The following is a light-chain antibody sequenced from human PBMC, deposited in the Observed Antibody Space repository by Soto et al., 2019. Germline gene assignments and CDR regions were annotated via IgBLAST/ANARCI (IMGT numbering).Light chain of an antibody. V-gene: IGKV3-11*01. CDR2: DAS. CDR1: QSVSSY. CDR3: QQRSNRPSWT. J-gene: IGKJ1*01. Sequence: EIVLTQSPATLSLSPGERATLSCRASQSVSSYLAWYQQKPGQAHRLLIYDASNRATGIPARFSGSGSGTEFTRTISRLAPEDFAVYYCQQRSNRPSWTFGQGTKVEIK.